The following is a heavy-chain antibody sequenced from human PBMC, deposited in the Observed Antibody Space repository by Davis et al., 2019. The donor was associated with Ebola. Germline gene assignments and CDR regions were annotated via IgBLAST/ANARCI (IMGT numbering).Heavy chain of an antibody. Sequence: ASVKVSCKASGYTFTGYYMHWVRQAPGQGLEWMGIINPSGGSTSYAQKFQGRVTMTRDTSISTAYMELRSLRSDDTAVYYCARNFRYYDFWSGYPNWFDPWGQGTLVTVSS. CDR1: GYTFTGYY. D-gene: IGHD3-3*01. CDR3: ARNFRYYDFWSGYPNWFDP. J-gene: IGHJ5*02. CDR2: INPSGGST. V-gene: IGHV1-46*01.